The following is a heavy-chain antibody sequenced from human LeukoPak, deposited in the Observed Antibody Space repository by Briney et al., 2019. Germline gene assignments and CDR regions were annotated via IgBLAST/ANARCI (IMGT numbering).Heavy chain of an antibody. J-gene: IGHJ4*02. D-gene: IGHD3-22*01. CDR2: ISNSGSTI. CDR3: ARDRYYVDSSGYYLWDY. V-gene: IGHV3-11*01. Sequence: TGGSLRLPCAASGFTFNNYYMSWIRQAPGKGLEWVSYISNSGSTIYYADSVKGRFTISRDNANNSLYLQMNSLRAEDTAVYYCARDRYYVDSSGYYLWDYWGQGTLVTVSS. CDR1: GFTFNNYY.